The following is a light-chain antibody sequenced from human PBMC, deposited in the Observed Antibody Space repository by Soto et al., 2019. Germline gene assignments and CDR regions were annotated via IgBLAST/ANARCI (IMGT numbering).Light chain of an antibody. CDR3: CSYADSSYV. Sequence: QSALTQPRSVSGSPGQSVTISCTGTNSDVGGYNFVSWYQQYPGKVPKLMIYDVSKRSSGVPDRFSGSKSGNTASLTISGLQAEDEADYYCCSYADSSYVFGSGTKVTVL. CDR1: NSDVGGYNF. CDR2: DVS. J-gene: IGLJ1*01. V-gene: IGLV2-11*01.